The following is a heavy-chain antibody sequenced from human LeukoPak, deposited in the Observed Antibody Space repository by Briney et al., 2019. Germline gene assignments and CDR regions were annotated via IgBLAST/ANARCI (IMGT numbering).Heavy chain of an antibody. J-gene: IGHJ5*02. V-gene: IGHV4-34*01. Sequence: SETLSLTCAVYRGSFSDNYWSWIRQPPGQGPEWIGEINHSVSTNYNPSLKSRVTISVDTSKNQFSLKLSSVTAADTAVYYCARGDSSSWYGRDNWFDPWGQGTLVTVSS. CDR3: ARGDSSSWYGRDNWFDP. CDR2: INHSVST. D-gene: IGHD6-13*01. CDR1: RGSFSDNY.